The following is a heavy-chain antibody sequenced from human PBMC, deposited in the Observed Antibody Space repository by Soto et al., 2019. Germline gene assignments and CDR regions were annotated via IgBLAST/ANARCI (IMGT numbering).Heavy chain of an antibody. J-gene: IGHJ4*02. CDR1: GFTFSSYG. CDR3: AKSFYITMIRGLGX. Sequence: QVQVVESGGGVVQPGRSLRLSCAASGFTFSSYGMHWVRQAPGKGLEWVAVISSDGSGKFYADSVKGQFTVSRDNSKNTLFLQMNSLRVEDTAVYYCAKSFYITMIRGLGXWGXXXXVTVSS. V-gene: IGHV3-30*18. CDR2: ISSDGSGK. D-gene: IGHD3-10*01.